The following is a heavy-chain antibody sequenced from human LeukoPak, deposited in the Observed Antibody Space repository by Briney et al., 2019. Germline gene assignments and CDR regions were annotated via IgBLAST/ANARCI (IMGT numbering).Heavy chain of an antibody. Sequence: HPGGSLRLSCAASGFSFDKHTMHWVRQAPGMGPEFVSSINSVGGAIFYASSVKGRFTISRDNSKETLYLQMVSLRVEDTPIYYCARVGDGSSYDLWGQGTLLTVSS. J-gene: IGHJ5*02. CDR3: ARVGDGSSYDL. D-gene: IGHD5-24*01. CDR2: INSVGGAI. V-gene: IGHV3-64*01. CDR1: GFSFDKHT.